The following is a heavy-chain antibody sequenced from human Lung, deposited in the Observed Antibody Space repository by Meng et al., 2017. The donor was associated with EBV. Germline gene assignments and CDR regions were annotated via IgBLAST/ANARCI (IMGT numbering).Heavy chain of an antibody. D-gene: IGHD3-10*01. Sequence: VKLVQSGAEVKKPESSLRVSCKTSGGTFSSDAVSWVRQAPGHGLEWLGGLIPMSDVPRFGQKFQGRITITADEFTTTHFMELSSLKSDDTAVYYCASESGRGFTPDYWGQGTLVTVSS. J-gene: IGHJ4*02. CDR2: LIPMSDVP. V-gene: IGHV1-69*01. CDR1: GGTFSSDA. CDR3: ASESGRGFTPDY.